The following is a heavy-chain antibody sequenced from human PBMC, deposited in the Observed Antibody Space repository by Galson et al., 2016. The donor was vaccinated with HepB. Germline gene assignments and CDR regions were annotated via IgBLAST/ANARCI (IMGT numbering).Heavy chain of an antibody. CDR2: ISGSGVYT. V-gene: IGHV3-23*01. CDR3: AKNRYDYGPLDY. J-gene: IGHJ4*02. CDR1: GFTFNSYG. Sequence: SLRLSCAASGFTFNSYGMSWVRQAPGKGLEWVSSISGSGVYTHYAASVKGRFTISRDNSKTTVHLQMDSLRAEDTAVYYCAKNRYDYGPLDYWGQGTLVTVSS. D-gene: IGHD4/OR15-4a*01.